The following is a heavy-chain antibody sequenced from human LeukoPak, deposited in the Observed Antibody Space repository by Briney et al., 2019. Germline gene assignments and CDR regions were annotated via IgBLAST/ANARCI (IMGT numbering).Heavy chain of an antibody. CDR3: AREYIAVAGTWYNWFDP. J-gene: IGHJ5*02. D-gene: IGHD6-19*01. Sequence: SETLSLTCTVSGGSISSYYWSWIRQPPGKGLEWIGYIYYSGSTNYNPSLKSRVTISVDTSKNQFSLKLSSVTAADTAVYYCAREYIAVAGTWYNWFDPWGQGTLVTVSS. CDR1: GGSISSYY. CDR2: IYYSGST. V-gene: IGHV4-59*12.